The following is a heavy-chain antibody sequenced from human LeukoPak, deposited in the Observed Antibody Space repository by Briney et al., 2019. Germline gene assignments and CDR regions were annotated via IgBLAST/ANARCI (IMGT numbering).Heavy chain of an antibody. CDR1: GFTFTSYW. D-gene: IGHD3-9*01. CDR3: AREPKLRYFDWFDSGYYMDV. J-gene: IGHJ6*03. V-gene: IGHV3-7*01. Sequence: GGSLRLSCAASGFTFTSYWMNWVRQAPGKGLEWVAGIKQDGSDKYYVDSVKGRFTISRDNAKNSVYLQMNSLRADDTAVYYCAREPKLRYFDWFDSGYYMDVWGKGTTVTVSS. CDR2: IKQDGSDK.